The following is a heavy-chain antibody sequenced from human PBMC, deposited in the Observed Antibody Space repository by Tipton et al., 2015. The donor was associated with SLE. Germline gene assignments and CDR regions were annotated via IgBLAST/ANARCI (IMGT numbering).Heavy chain of an antibody. J-gene: IGHJ4*02. CDR3: ARGGMIYRN. CDR1: GGTFSGLY. V-gene: IGHV4-34*01. CDR2: INNSGRT. D-gene: IGHD3/OR15-3a*01. Sequence: TLSLTCAVYGGTFSGLYWTWIRQAPGKGLEWIGEINNSGRTNYNPSLKSRVTISVDTSKIQFSLKLNSVTAADTAVYYCARGGMIYRNWGRGTLVTVSS.